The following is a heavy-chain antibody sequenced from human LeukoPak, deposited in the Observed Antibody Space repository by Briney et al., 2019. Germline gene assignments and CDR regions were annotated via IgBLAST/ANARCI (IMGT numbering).Heavy chain of an antibody. CDR1: GASISNYY. Sequence: SETLSLTXTVSGASISNYYWTWIRQTPGKGLEWIGYYYYGGSTEYNPSLKSRVTISVDTFKNQFSLKLSSVTAADTAVYYCASRYGSGSYGFDFWGQGTLVTVSS. CDR3: ASRYGSGSYGFDF. J-gene: IGHJ4*02. CDR2: YYYGGST. V-gene: IGHV4-59*01. D-gene: IGHD3-10*01.